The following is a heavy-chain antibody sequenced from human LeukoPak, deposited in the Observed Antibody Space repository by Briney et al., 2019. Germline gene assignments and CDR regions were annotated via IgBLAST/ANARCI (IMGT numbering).Heavy chain of an antibody. CDR2: ISAYNGNT. CDR1: GYTFTSYG. V-gene: IGHV1-18*01. CDR3: AKSVGATPILRYYYYMDV. J-gene: IGHJ6*03. Sequence: GASVKVSCKASGYTFTSYGISWVRQAPGQGLEWMGWISAYNGNTNYAQKLQGRVTMTTDTSTSTAYMELRSLRSDDTAVYYCAKSVGATPILRYYYYMDVWGKGTTVTVSS. D-gene: IGHD1-26*01.